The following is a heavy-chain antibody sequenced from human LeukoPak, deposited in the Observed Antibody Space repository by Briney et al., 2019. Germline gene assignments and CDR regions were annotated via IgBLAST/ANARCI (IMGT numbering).Heavy chain of an antibody. D-gene: IGHD3-22*01. J-gene: IGHJ4*02. CDR2: IHPGDSDT. V-gene: IGHV5-51*01. Sequence: GESLKISCKGSGYSFTSYWIGWVRQMPGKGLEWMGIIHPGDSDTRYSPSFQGQVTISADKSISTAYLQWSSLKASDTAMYYCARRSVYYDSSGYYYGYFDYWGQGTLVTVSS. CDR1: GYSFTSYW. CDR3: ARRSVYYDSSGYYYGYFDY.